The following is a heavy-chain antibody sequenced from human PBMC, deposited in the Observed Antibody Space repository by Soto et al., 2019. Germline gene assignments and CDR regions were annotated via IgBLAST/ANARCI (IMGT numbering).Heavy chain of an antibody. J-gene: IGHJ6*02. CDR3: AREVPRPYYYYGMDV. D-gene: IGHD6-6*01. CDR2: ISTYNGDA. V-gene: IGHV1-18*01. CDR1: GYTFSTSG. Sequence: QAQLEQSGAEVKKPGASVKVSCKSSGYTFSTSGISWVRQAPGQGLEWMGWISTYNGDANYAQRFQGRVTMTTDTSTSTTFMELRSLISDDTAVYYCAREVPRPYYYYGMDVWGQGTTVTVSS.